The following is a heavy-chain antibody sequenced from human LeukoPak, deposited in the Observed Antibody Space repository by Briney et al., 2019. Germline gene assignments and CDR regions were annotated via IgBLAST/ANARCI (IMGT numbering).Heavy chain of an antibody. CDR3: ARDGVYYDILTGWEYYFDY. J-gene: IGHJ4*02. Sequence: ASVKVSCKASGYTFTGYYMHWVRQAPGQGLEWMGWINPNSGGTNYAQKFQGRVTMTRDTSISTAYMELSRLRSDDTAVYYCARDGVYYDILTGWEYYFDYWGQGTLVTVSS. D-gene: IGHD3-9*01. V-gene: IGHV1-2*02. CDR1: GYTFTGYY. CDR2: INPNSGGT.